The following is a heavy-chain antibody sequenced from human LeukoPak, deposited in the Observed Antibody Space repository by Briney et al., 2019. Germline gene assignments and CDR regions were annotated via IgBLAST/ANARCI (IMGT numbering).Heavy chain of an antibody. D-gene: IGHD5-12*01. CDR3: ARVMKENGGYEFDY. J-gene: IGHJ4*02. CDR2: INPNSGGT. V-gene: IGHV1-2*02. CDR1: GYTFTGYY. Sequence: ASVKVSCKASGYTFTGYYMHWVRQAPGQGLEWMGWINPNSGGTNYAQKFQGRVTMTRDTSISTAYMELSRLRSDDTAVYYCARVMKENGGYEFDYWGQGTLVTVSS.